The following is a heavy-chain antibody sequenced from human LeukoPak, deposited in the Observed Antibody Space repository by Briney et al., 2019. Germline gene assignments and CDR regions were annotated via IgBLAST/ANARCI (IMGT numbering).Heavy chain of an antibody. CDR3: ARTITMVRGVIPYFDY. Sequence: SETLSLTCTVSGGSITSGGYYWSWIRQHPGKGLEWIGYIYYSGSTYYNPSLKSRVTISVDTSKNQFSLKLSSVTAADTAVYYCARTITMVRGVIPYFDYWGQGTLVTVSS. CDR2: IYYSGST. J-gene: IGHJ4*02. D-gene: IGHD3-10*01. V-gene: IGHV4-31*03. CDR1: GGSITSGGYY.